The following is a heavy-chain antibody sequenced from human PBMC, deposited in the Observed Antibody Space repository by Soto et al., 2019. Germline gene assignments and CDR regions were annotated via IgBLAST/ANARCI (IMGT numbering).Heavy chain of an antibody. J-gene: IGHJ4*02. Sequence: GGSLRLSCAASGFTFSSYAMSWVRQAPGKGLEWVSAISGSGGSTYYADSVKGRFTISRDNSKNTLYLQMNSLRAEDTAVYYCAKTQPPHGSGWYYFDYWGQGTLVTVSS. V-gene: IGHV3-23*01. D-gene: IGHD6-19*01. CDR1: GFTFSSYA. CDR3: AKTQPPHGSGWYYFDY. CDR2: ISGSGGST.